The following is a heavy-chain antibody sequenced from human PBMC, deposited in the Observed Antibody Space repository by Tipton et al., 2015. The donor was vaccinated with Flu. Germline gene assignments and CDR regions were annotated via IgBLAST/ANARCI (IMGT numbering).Heavy chain of an antibody. CDR3: TRDNTMVRRVIGY. CDR2: IRSKAYGGTT. Sequence: SLRLSCTASGFTFGDYAMSWVRQAPGKGLEWVGFIRSKAYGGTTEYAASVKGRFTISRDDSKSIAYLQMNSLKTEDTAVYYCTRDNTMVRRVIGYWGQGTLVTVSS. V-gene: IGHV3-49*04. CDR1: GFTFGDYA. D-gene: IGHD3-10*01. J-gene: IGHJ4*02.